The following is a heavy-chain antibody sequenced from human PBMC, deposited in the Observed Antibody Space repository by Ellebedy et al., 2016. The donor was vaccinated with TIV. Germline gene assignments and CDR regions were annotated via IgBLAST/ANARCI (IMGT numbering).Heavy chain of an antibody. CDR2: IYYSGST. Sequence: MPSETLSLTCTVSGGSISGSTYYWGWIRQPPGKGLAWIGTIYYSGSTNYNPSLKSRVTISVDTSKNQFSLKLSAVPAADTAVYYCAREASCSGGSCYSHFDYWGQGTLVTVSS. J-gene: IGHJ4*02. V-gene: IGHV4-39*07. D-gene: IGHD2-15*01. CDR1: GGSISGSTYY. CDR3: AREASCSGGSCYSHFDY.